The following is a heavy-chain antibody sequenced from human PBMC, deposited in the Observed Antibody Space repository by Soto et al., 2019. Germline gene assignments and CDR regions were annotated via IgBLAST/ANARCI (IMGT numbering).Heavy chain of an antibody. CDR2: LEPEDGEI. J-gene: IGHJ5*02. CDR1: GYTLTELC. V-gene: IGHV1-24*01. CDR3: ATRSPPGNWFDP. Sequence: GASVKVSCKVSGYTLTELCMHWVRQAPGKGLEWMGGLEPEDGEIIYAQKFQGRITMTEDTSTDAAYMELSRLTSEDTAVYYCATRSPPGNWFDPWGQGTLVTVSS.